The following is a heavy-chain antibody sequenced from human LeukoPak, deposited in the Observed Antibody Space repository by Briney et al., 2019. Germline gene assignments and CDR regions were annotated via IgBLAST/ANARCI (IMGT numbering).Heavy chain of an antibody. CDR1: GGTFSSYA. V-gene: IGHV1-69*13. J-gene: IGHJ6*02. CDR2: IIPIFGTA. Sequence: ASVKVSCEASGGTFSSYAISWVRQAPGQGLEWMGGIIPIFGTANYAQKFQGRVTITADESTSTAYMELSSLRSEDTAVYYCATDDYGGNSGPDYYYYGMDVWGQGTTVTVSS. D-gene: IGHD4-23*01. CDR3: ATDDYGGNSGPDYYYYGMDV.